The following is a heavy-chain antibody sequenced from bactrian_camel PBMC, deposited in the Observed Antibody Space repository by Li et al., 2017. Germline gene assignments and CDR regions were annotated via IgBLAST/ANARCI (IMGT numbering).Heavy chain of an antibody. CDR1: GFTFSTYA. D-gene: IGHD8*01. CDR2: IYTGGSPA. V-gene: IGHV3S40*01. J-gene: IGHJ7*01. Sequence: EVQLVESGGGLVQPGGSLRLSCAVSGFTFSTYAMTWVRQRPGKGLEWVSNIYTGGSPADYSDSVKGRFTISQDNAKNVLYLQLDSLKTEDTGIYYCAKWEEPNWVRFGLDYWGRGTQVTVS.